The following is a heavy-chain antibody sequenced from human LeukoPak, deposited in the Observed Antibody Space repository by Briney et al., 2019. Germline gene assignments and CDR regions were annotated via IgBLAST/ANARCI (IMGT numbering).Heavy chain of an antibody. CDR3: ARQWPTRNVITWDNWFDP. Sequence: ASVKVSCKASGYTFTSYGISWVRQAPGQGLEWMGWISAYNGNTNYAQKLQGRVTMTTDISTSTAYMELRSLRSDDTAAYYCARQWPTRNVITWDNWFDPWGQGTLVTVSS. V-gene: IGHV1-18*01. J-gene: IGHJ5*02. CDR2: ISAYNGNT. CDR1: GYTFTSYG. D-gene: IGHD6-19*01.